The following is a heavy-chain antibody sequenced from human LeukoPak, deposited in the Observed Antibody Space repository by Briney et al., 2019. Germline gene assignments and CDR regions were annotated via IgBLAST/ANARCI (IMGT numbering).Heavy chain of an antibody. J-gene: IGHJ4*02. D-gene: IGHD3-22*01. V-gene: IGHV3-48*03. CDR1: GFTFSSYE. CDR3: ARDNYDSSGYYFD. Sequence: GGSLRLSCAASGFTFSSYEMNWVRQAPGKGLEWVSYISSSGSTIYYADSVKGRFTISRDNAKNSLYLQMNSLRAEDTAVYYCARDNYDSSGYYFDWGQGTLVTVTS. CDR2: ISSSGSTI.